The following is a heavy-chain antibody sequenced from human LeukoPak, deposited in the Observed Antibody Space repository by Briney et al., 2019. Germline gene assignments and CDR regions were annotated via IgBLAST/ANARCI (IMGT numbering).Heavy chain of an antibody. CDR2: INHSGST. CDR3: ARGPPPGYCSSTSCSHYFDY. CDR1: GGSFSGYY. V-gene: IGHV4-34*01. D-gene: IGHD2-2*01. J-gene: IGHJ4*02. Sequence: SETLSLTCAVYGGSFSGYYGSWIRQPPGKGLEWIGEINHSGSTNYNPSLKSRVTISVDTSKNQFSLKLSSVTAADTAVYNCARGPPPGYCSSTSCSHYFDYWGQGTLVTVSS.